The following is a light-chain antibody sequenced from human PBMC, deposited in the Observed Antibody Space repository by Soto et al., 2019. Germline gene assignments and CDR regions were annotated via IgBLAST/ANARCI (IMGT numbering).Light chain of an antibody. Sequence: EIVMPQSPATLSVSPGESATLSCRASQSVSSNLAWYQQKSGQSPRLLIYDVSIRATGVPARFSGTGSETDFTLTISGLQSEDSAVYFCQQYNNWPFSFGQGTRLEIK. J-gene: IGKJ5*01. CDR3: QQYNNWPFS. CDR2: DVS. V-gene: IGKV3-15*01. CDR1: QSVSSN.